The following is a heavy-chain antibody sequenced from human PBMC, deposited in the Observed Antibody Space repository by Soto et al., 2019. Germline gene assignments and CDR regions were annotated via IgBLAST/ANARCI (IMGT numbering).Heavy chain of an antibody. CDR3: ARAGDSSGYYPDAFDI. J-gene: IGHJ3*02. D-gene: IGHD3-22*01. V-gene: IGHV1-18*04. CDR1: GYTFTSYG. CDR2: ISAYNGNT. Sequence: ASVKVSCKASGYTFTSYGISWVRQAPGQGLEWMGWISAYNGNTNYAQKLQGRVTMTTATPPSTAYMELRSPRSDDTAVYYCARAGDSSGYYPDAFDIWGQGTMVTVSS.